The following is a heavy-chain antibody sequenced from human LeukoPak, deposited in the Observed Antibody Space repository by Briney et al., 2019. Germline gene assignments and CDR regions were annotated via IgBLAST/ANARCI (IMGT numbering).Heavy chain of an antibody. CDR3: ARDFNPGYCSGGGCVYGMDV. V-gene: IGHV3-23*01. D-gene: IGHD2-15*01. Sequence: GGSLRLSCAASGFTFSSYAMSWVRQAPGKGLEWVSAISGRGGSTYYADSVKGRFAISRDNAKNSLYLQMNSLRAEDTAAYYCARDFNPGYCSGGGCVYGMDVWGQGTTVTVSS. CDR2: ISGRGGST. CDR1: GFTFSSYA. J-gene: IGHJ6*02.